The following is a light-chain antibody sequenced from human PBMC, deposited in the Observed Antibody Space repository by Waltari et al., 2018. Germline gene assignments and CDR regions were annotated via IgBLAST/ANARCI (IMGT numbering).Light chain of an antibody. V-gene: IGKV3-11*01. CDR1: QSVSSY. Sequence: EIVLTQSPATLSLSPGERATLSCRTSQSVSSYLAWYHQIPGQAPRLLIFDASKRATGIPARFSGSGSGTDFTLTISYLEPEDSAVYYCQQRSNWPPEVTFGQGTRLEIK. CDR3: QQRSNWPPEVT. J-gene: IGKJ5*01. CDR2: DAS.